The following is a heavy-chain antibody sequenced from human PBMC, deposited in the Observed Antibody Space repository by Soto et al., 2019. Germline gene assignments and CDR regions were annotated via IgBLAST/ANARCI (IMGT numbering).Heavy chain of an antibody. Sequence: GVSLRLSRAAAGFTFSRYAMSWVRQAPGKGLEWVSAIGDSGSRTYYADSVQGRFTISRDNSKSTLYLQMDSLRAEDTAVYYCAKEVPYSSNRKGWFDPWGQET. CDR3: AKEVPYSSNRKGWFDP. V-gene: IGHV3-23*01. CDR1: GFTFSRYA. CDR2: IGDSGSRT. J-gene: IGHJ5*02. D-gene: IGHD6-13*01.